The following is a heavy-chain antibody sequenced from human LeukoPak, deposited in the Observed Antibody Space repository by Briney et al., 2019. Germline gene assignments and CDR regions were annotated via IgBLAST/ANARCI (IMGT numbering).Heavy chain of an antibody. CDR1: GGSISSYY. D-gene: IGHD6-19*01. CDR3: ARVQPQPIYSSGWYYFDY. V-gene: IGHV4-59*01. CDR2: IYYSGST. J-gene: IGHJ4*02. Sequence: SETLSLTCSVSGGSISSYYWSWIRQPPGKGLEWIGYIYYSGSTNYNPSLKSRVTISVDTSKNQFSLKLSSVTAADTAVYYCARVQPQPIYSSGWYYFDYWGQGTLVTVSS.